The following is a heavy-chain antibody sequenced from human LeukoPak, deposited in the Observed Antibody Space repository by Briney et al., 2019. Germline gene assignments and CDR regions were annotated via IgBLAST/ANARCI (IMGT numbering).Heavy chain of an antibody. J-gene: IGHJ4*02. CDR2: IRSKAYGGTT. CDR3: TRFRLKAVAGNPHFDL. CDR1: GFTFGDYA. Sequence: GGSLRLSCTASGFTFGDYAMSWFRQAPGKGLEWVGFIRSKAYGGTTEYAASVKGRFTISRDDSKSIAYLQMNSQKTDDTGVYHCTRFRLKAVAGNPHFDLGRQGSLVTVSS. D-gene: IGHD6-19*01. V-gene: IGHV3-49*03.